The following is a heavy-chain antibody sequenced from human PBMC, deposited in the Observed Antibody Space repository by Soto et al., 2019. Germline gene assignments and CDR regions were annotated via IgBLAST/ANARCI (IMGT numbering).Heavy chain of an antibody. J-gene: IGHJ4*02. CDR3: GRDTGRGSYYNTGPRHGGDY. Sequence: EVQLLESGGGLVQPGGSLRLSCAASGFTFSTYVTNWVRQAPGKGLEYVSAITASGDNTFYAHSVQGRFPISRDNSKHALYLQMIGPGAEDTAVYYCGRDTGRGSYYNTGPRHGGDYWGQGTLVSVSS. CDR1: GFTFSTYV. V-gene: IGHV3-23*01. CDR2: ITASGDNT. D-gene: IGHD3-10*01.